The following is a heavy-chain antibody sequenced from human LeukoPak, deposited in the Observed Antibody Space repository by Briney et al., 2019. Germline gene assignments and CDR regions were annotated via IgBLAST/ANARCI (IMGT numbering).Heavy chain of an antibody. D-gene: IGHD6-19*01. CDR1: GYTFTSYY. CDR2: INPSGGST. V-gene: IGHV1-46*01. CDR3: ARDRNSGWYYFDY. Sequence: ASVTVSCTASGYTFTSYYMHWVRQAPGQGLEWMGIINPSGGSTSYAQKFQGGVTMTRDTSTSTVYMELSSLRSEDTAVYYCARDRNSGWYYFDYWGQGTLVTVSS. J-gene: IGHJ4*02.